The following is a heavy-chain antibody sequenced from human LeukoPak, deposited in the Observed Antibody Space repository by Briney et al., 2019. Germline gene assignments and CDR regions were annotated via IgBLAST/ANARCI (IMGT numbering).Heavy chain of an antibody. V-gene: IGHV3-48*03. CDR2: IGNTGRTI. CDR3: GRDFGLFGTKRSFDI. Sequence: GGSLRLSCAASGFRFSSYEMNWVRQAPGRGLEWVSYIGNTGRTIYYVDSVKGRFTISRDNAKNSAYLQMNSLRAEDTAVYYCGRDFGLFGTKRSFDIWGQGTMVTVSS. J-gene: IGHJ3*02. CDR1: GFRFSSYE. D-gene: IGHD1-7*01.